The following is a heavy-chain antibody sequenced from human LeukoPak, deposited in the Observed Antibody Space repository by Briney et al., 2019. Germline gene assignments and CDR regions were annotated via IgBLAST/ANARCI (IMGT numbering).Heavy chain of an antibody. D-gene: IGHD6-13*01. J-gene: IGHJ5*02. V-gene: IGHV4-39*01. CDR2: IYYSGST. CDR1: GGSISSSSYY. CDR3: TTGAIAAAGGWFDP. Sequence: SETLSLTCTVSGGSISSSSYYWGWIRQPPGKGLEWIGSIYYSGSTYYNPSLKSRVTISVDTSKNQFSLKLSSVTAADTAVYYCTTGAIAAAGGWFDPWGQGTLVTVSS.